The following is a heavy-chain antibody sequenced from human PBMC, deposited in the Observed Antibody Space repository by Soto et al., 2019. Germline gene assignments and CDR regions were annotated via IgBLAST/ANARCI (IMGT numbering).Heavy chain of an antibody. CDR3: ARRARPDFYYMDV. CDR1: GFTLSGYA. CDR2: ISSNGVGT. D-gene: IGHD6-6*01. V-gene: IGHV3-64*01. J-gene: IGHJ6*03. Sequence: EVQLAESGGGLAQPGGSLRLSCAASGFTLSGYAMDWVRQAPGKGLEWVSGISSNGVGTYYANSVQGSFTISRDNSKNAVYLQMESLSPEAMAVYYCARRARPDFYYMDVWGKGTTVTVSS.